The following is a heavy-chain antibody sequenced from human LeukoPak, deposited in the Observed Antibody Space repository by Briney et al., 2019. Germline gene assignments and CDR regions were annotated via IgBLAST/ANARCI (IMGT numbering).Heavy chain of an antibody. Sequence: PGGSLRLSCAASGFTFSSYAMSWVRQAPGKGLEWVSAISGSGGSTYYADSVKGRFTISRDNSKNTLYLQMNSLRAEDTAVYYCAKDPLYDFWSGPYYYYGMDVWGQGTTVTVSS. J-gene: IGHJ6*02. CDR1: GFTFSSYA. CDR3: AKDPLYDFWSGPYYYYGMDV. CDR2: ISGSGGST. V-gene: IGHV3-23*01. D-gene: IGHD3-3*01.